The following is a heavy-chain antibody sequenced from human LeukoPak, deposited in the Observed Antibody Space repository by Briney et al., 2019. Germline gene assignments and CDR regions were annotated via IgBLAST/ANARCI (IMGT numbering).Heavy chain of an antibody. V-gene: IGHV1-69*06. CDR1: GGTLSSYA. D-gene: IGHD1-26*01. J-gene: IGHJ6*03. CDR2: IIPIFGTA. Sequence: GSSVKVSCKASGGTLSSYAISWVRQAPGQGLEWMGGIIPIFGTANYAQKFQGRVTITADKSTSTAYMELSNLRSEDTAVYYCARARGSHILNYYYYMDVWGKGTTVTVSS. CDR3: ARARGSHILNYYYYMDV.